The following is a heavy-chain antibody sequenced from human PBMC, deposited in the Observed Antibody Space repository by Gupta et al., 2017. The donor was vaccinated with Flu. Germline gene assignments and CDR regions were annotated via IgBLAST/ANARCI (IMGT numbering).Heavy chain of an antibody. CDR1: GFRFRSYW. J-gene: IGHJ4*02. V-gene: IGHV3-7*01. CDR2: IAADDSVK. CDR3: ARNRGWQQFDY. Sequence: EEQLVESGGGLVQPGGALRLCCAASGFRFRSYWMDWVRQAPGKGLEWVANIAADDSVKNYADSVKGRFTISRDDAKDSVYLQMNSLRAEDTAVYYCARNRGWQQFDYWGQGALVTVSS. D-gene: IGHD5-24*01.